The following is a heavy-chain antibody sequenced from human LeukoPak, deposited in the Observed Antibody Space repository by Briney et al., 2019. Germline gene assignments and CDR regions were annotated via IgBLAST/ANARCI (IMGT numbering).Heavy chain of an antibody. CDR2: IYYSGST. CDR3: AREGGSFYYYYGMDV. V-gene: IGHV4-59*01. J-gene: IGHJ6*02. CDR1: GGSISSYY. D-gene: IGHD1-26*01. Sequence: KPSETLSLTCTVSGGSISSYYWSWIRQPPGKGLEWIGYIYYSGSTNYNPSLRSRVTISVDTSKNQYSLKLSSVTAADTAVYYCAREGGSFYYYYGMDVWGQGTTVTVSS.